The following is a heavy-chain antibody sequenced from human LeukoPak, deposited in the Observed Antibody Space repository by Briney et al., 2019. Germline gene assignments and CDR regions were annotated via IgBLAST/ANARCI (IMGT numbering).Heavy chain of an antibody. Sequence: GGSLRLSCAASGFTFSSYAMSWVRQAPGEGLEWVSAISGSGGSTYYADSVKGRFTISRDNYKNTLYLQMNSLRAEDTAVYYCAKDLGTYYYDSSGYYPFDYWGQGTLVTVSS. J-gene: IGHJ4*02. D-gene: IGHD3-22*01. CDR1: GFTFSSYA. CDR2: ISGSGGST. CDR3: AKDLGTYYYDSSGYYPFDY. V-gene: IGHV3-23*01.